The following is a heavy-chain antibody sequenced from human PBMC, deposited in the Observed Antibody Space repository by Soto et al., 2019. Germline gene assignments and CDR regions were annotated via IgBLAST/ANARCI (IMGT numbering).Heavy chain of an antibody. CDR3: ARPGYSSSWFWFDP. D-gene: IGHD6-13*01. CDR2: MHYSGST. V-gene: IGHV4-39*01. CDR1: GASMRSTDYY. J-gene: IGHJ5*02. Sequence: SETLSLTCSVSGASMRSTDYYWGWIRQPPNKGLEWIGSMHYSGSTFYNPSLKSRVTISVDTSKNQFSLKLISVTAADTAVYYCARPGYSSSWFWFDPWGQGTLVTVSS.